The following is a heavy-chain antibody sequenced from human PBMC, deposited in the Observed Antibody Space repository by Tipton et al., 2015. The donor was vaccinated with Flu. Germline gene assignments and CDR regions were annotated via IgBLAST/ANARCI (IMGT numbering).Heavy chain of an antibody. CDR2: IYPGDSDT. D-gene: IGHD3-22*01. J-gene: IGHJ3*01. V-gene: IGHV5-51*03. CDR3: ARVSEVFTHVSRAFAV. Sequence: QLVQSGAEVKQPGESLKISCRGSGYKFTTYWIVWGRQRPGKGLEWLGTIYPGDSDTRYSPSFQGQVIISVDKSISSSYLQWSSLKASDTAMYFCARVSEVFTHVSRAFAVWGQGTMVTVPS. CDR1: GYKFTTYW.